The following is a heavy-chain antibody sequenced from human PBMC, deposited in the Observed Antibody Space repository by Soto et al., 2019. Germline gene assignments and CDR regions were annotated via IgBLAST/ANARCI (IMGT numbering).Heavy chain of an antibody. CDR1: GGSVSSDYYC. V-gene: IGHV4-30-4*01. CDR2: IYNSGST. D-gene: IGHD1-26*01. Sequence: QVQLQESGPRLVEPSQTLSLTCTVSGGSVSSDYYCWSWIRQPPGRGLEWIGHIYNSGSTYSSPSLKSRVTVAVDTSKNPFSLRLSSVTAADTAMYYCARGPSGDKVDYWGQGILVTVSS. CDR3: ARGPSGDKVDY. J-gene: IGHJ4*02.